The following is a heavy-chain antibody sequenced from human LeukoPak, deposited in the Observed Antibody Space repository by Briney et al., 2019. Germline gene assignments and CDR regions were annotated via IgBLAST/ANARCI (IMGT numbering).Heavy chain of an antibody. D-gene: IGHD4-17*01. CDR3: ARPPPTVRRLWYFDL. J-gene: IGHJ2*01. CDR2: IRYDGSNQ. CDR1: GFTFSSYG. Sequence: GGSLRLSCAASGFTFSSYGMHWVRQAPGKGLEWVAFIRYDGSNQYYVDSVKGRFTISRDNAKNSLYLQMNSLRAEDTAVYYCARPPPTVRRLWYFDLWGRGTLVTVSS. V-gene: IGHV3-30*02.